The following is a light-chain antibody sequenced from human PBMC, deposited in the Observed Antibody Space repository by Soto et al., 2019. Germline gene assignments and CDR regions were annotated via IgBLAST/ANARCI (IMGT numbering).Light chain of an antibody. J-gene: IGKJ3*01. CDR2: AAS. Sequence: DIQLTQSPSFLSASVGDRVTSTCRASQGISSYLAWYQQKPGKAPKLLIYAASTLQSGVPSRFSGSGSGTEFTLTISILQPEDFATYYCQQLNSYPTFFGPGTKVDIK. CDR3: QQLNSYPTF. CDR1: QGISSY. V-gene: IGKV1-9*01.